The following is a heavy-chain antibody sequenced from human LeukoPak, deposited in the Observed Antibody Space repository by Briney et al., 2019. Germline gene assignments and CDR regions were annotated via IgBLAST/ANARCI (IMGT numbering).Heavy chain of an antibody. V-gene: IGHV4-34*01. CDR2: INHSGST. D-gene: IGHD2-2*01. Sequence: SETLSLTCAVYGGSFSGYYWSWIRQPPGKGLEWIGEINHSGSTNYNPSLKSRVTISVDTSKNQFSLKLSSVTAADTAVYYCARVGTRYCSSTSCYRWRVDDAFDIRGQGTMVTVSS. CDR1: GGSFSGYY. J-gene: IGHJ3*02. CDR3: ARVGTRYCSSTSCYRWRVDDAFDI.